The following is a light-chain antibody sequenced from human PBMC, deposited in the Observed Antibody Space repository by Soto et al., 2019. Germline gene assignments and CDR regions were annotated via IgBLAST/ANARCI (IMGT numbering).Light chain of an antibody. V-gene: IGKV1-39*01. J-gene: IGKJ3*01. Sequence: EIPMTQSPSSLSASVGDRVTITCRASQSISSYLNWYQQKPGKAPKLLIYAASSLQSGVPSRFSGSGSGTDFTLTISSLQPEDFATYYCQQSYSTLFTFGPGTKVDIK. CDR1: QSISSY. CDR2: AAS. CDR3: QQSYSTLFT.